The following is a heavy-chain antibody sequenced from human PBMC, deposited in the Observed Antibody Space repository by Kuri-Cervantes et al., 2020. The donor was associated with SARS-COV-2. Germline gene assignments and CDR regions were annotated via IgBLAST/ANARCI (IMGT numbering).Heavy chain of an antibody. J-gene: IGHJ5*02. Sequence: LSLTCAASGFTFSSYGMHWVRQAPGKGLEWVAVISYDGSNKYYADSVKGRFTISRDNSKNTLYLQMNSLRAEDTAVYYCARDLTYTAAAWFDPWGQGTLVTVSS. CDR1: GFTFSSYG. V-gene: IGHV3-30*03. CDR2: ISYDGSNK. D-gene: IGHD5-18*01. CDR3: ARDLTYTAAAWFDP.